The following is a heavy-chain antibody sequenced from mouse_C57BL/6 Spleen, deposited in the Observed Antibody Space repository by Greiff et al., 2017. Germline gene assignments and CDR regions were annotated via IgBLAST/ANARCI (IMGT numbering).Heavy chain of an antibody. CDR3: ARSRYYGSSGYWYFDV. D-gene: IGHD1-1*01. CDR2: INPSSGYT. CDR1: GYTFTSYT. V-gene: IGHV1-4*01. J-gene: IGHJ1*03. Sequence: LVESGAELARPGASVKMSCKASGYTFTSYTMHWVKQRPGQGLEWIGYINPSSGYTKYNQKFKDKATLTADKSSSTAYMQLSSLTSEDAAVYDCARSRYYGSSGYWYFDVWGTGTTVTVSS.